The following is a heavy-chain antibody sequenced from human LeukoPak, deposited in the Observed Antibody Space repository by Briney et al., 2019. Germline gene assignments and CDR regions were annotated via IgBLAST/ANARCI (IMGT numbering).Heavy chain of an antibody. CDR3: ARYVVASACFDS. J-gene: IGHJ4*02. CDR1: GFTLSGYW. V-gene: IGHV3-74*01. D-gene: IGHD2-21*01. Sequence: PGGSLRLSXAASGFTLSGYWMHWVRQAPGEGLVWVSRMNSDGTVTTYADSVRGRFTIPRDNAKNTLYLQMSSLRAEDTAVYYCARYVVASACFDSWGQGTPVTVSS. CDR2: MNSDGTVT.